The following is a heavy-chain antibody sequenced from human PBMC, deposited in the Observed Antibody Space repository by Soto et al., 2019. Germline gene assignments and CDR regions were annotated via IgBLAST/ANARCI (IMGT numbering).Heavy chain of an antibody. CDR3: ARERPDGARLAP. V-gene: IGHV4-30-4*01. CDR2: IYHSGST. J-gene: IGHJ5*02. CDR1: GGSISSGGYY. Sequence: SETLSLTCTVSGGSISSGGYYWSWIRQPPGKGLEWIGYIYHSGSTYYNPSLKSRVTISVDTSKNQFSLKLSSVTAADTAVYYCARERPDGARLAPWGQGTLVTV.